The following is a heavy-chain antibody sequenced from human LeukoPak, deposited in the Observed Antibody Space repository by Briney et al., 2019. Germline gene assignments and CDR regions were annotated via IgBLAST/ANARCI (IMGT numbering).Heavy chain of an antibody. V-gene: IGHV6-1*01. D-gene: IGHD6-19*01. Sequence: SQTLSLSCAISGDSVSSNSAAWNWISQSPSTLLESLGRTYYRSKWFNDYAVSVKSRITINPDTSKNQFSLQLNSVTPEDTAVYYCVRGSSSGWGLEYFQHWGQGTLVTVSS. CDR2: TYYRSKWFN. J-gene: IGHJ1*01. CDR1: GDSVSSNSAA. CDR3: VRGSSSGWGLEYFQH.